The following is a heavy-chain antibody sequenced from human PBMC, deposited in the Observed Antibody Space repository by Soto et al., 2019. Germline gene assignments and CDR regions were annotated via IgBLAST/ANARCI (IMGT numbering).Heavy chain of an antibody. D-gene: IGHD3-10*01. V-gene: IGHV3-13*04. Sequence: GGSLSLCCAASGFPFSSYDMHWVRQATGKGLEWVSAIGTAGDTYYPGSVKGRFTISRENAKNSLYLQMNSLRAGDTAVYYCARRLGTMIRGLINYYYAMDVWGQGTTVTVSS. CDR2: IGTAGDT. J-gene: IGHJ6*02. CDR1: GFPFSSYD. CDR3: ARRLGTMIRGLINYYYAMDV.